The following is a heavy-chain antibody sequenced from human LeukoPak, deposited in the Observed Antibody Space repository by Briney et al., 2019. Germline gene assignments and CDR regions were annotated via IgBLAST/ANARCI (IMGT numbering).Heavy chain of an antibody. CDR3: AGRDYGDYFFDS. D-gene: IGHD4-17*01. Sequence: PGGSLRLSWAAPGFTFTTFNMNWVRQSPGKGLEWVSCISSSSDYIYYADSVKGRFTTSRDNSRNSLYLQMNSLRAEDTAVYYCAGRDYGDYFFDSWGQGTLVTVSS. V-gene: IGHV3-21*01. J-gene: IGHJ4*02. CDR2: ISSSSDYI. CDR1: GFTFTTFN.